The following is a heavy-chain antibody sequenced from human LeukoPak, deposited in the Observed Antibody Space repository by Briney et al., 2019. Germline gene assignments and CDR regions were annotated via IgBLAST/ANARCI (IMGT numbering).Heavy chain of an antibody. J-gene: IGHJ1*01. CDR3: ARDGGTKAKYSSSLNFQH. CDR1: GFTFSSYW. Sequence: GGSLRLSCAASGFTFSSYWMSWVRQAPGKGLEWVANIKQDGSEKYYVDSVKGRFTISRDNAKNSLYLQMNSLRAEDTAVYYCARDGGTKAKYSSSLNFQHWGQGTLVTVSS. V-gene: IGHV3-7*01. CDR2: IKQDGSEK. D-gene: IGHD6-13*01.